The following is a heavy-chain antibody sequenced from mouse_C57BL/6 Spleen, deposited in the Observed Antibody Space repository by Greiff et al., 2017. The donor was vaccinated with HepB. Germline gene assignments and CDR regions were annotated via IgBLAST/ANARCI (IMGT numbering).Heavy chain of an antibody. Sequence: EVHLVESGGGLVKPGGSLKLSCAASGFTFSDYGMHWVRQAPEKGLEWVAYISSGSSTIYYADTVKGRFTISRDNAKNTLFLQMTSLRSEDTAMYYCARGVYGSIDWFAYWGQGTLVTVSA. V-gene: IGHV5-17*01. CDR1: GFTFSDYG. D-gene: IGHD1-1*01. CDR2: ISSGSSTI. CDR3: ARGVYGSIDWFAY. J-gene: IGHJ3*01.